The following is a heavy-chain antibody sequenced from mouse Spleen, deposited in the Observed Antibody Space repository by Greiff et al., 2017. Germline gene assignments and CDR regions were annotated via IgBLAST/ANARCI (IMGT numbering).Heavy chain of an antibody. CDR3: ARSGRYDDYAMDY. Sequence: ELVKPGASVKLSCKASGYTFTSYWINWIKQRPGQGLEWIGRIAPGSGSTYYNEMFKGKATLTVDTSSSTAYIQLSSLSSEDSAVYFCARSGRYDDYAMDYWGQGTSVTVSS. CDR2: IAPGSGST. CDR1: GYTFTSYW. V-gene: IGHV1S41*01. J-gene: IGHJ4*01. D-gene: IGHD2-14*01.